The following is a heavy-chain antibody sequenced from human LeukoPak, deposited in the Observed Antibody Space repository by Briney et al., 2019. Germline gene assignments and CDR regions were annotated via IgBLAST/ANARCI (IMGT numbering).Heavy chain of an antibody. CDR2: IYYSGTT. J-gene: IGHJ4*02. Sequence: ASETLSLTCTVSGGSISAYSWSWIRQPPGKGLEGLGHIYYSGTTNYNSSLKRRVTISEETSQSQFSLKLNSVTAADTAVYYCARLDSSVYYVDYWGQGTLVTVSS. CDR1: GGSISAYS. D-gene: IGHD3-22*01. V-gene: IGHV4-59*08. CDR3: ARLDSSVYYVDY.